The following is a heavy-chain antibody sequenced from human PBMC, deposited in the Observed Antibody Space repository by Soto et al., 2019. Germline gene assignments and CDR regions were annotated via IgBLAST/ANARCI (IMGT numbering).Heavy chain of an antibody. J-gene: IGHJ4*02. CDR2: IWYDGSNK. Sequence: GGSLRLSCAASGFTFSSYGMHWVRQAPGKGLEWVAVIWYDGSNKYYADSVKGRFTISRDNSKNTLYLQMNSLRAEDTAVYYCARDQYDFWSGYSFHFDYWGQGTLVTVSS. CDR1: GFTFSSYG. D-gene: IGHD3-3*01. V-gene: IGHV3-33*01. CDR3: ARDQYDFWSGYSFHFDY.